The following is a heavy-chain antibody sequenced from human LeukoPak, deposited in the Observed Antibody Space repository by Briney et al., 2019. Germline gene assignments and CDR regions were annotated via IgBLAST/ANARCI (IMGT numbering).Heavy chain of an antibody. V-gene: IGHV3-74*01. CDR1: GFTFSSYW. Sequence: GGSLRLSCAASGFTFSSYWMHWVRQAPGKGLVWVSRINSVGSSTSYADSVKGRFTISRDNAKNTLYLQMNSLRAEDTAVYYCASAYYDFWSGHNDAFDIWGQGTMVTVSS. D-gene: IGHD3-3*01. CDR3: ASAYYDFWSGHNDAFDI. J-gene: IGHJ3*02. CDR2: INSVGSST.